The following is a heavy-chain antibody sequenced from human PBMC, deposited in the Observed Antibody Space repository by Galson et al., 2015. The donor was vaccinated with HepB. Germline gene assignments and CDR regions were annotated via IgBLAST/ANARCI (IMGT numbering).Heavy chain of an antibody. V-gene: IGHV1-18*04. D-gene: IGHD3-16*02. CDR3: ARDIRDYVWGSYRMGDY. J-gene: IGHJ4*02. CDR2: INTYNGNT. CDR1: GYTFTTYG. Sequence: SCKASGYTFTTYGISWVRQAPGQGLEWMGWINTYNGNTNYIQKFQGRVTMTTDTSTSTAYMELRSLRSDDTAVYYCARDIRDYVWGSYRMGDYWGQGTLVTVSS.